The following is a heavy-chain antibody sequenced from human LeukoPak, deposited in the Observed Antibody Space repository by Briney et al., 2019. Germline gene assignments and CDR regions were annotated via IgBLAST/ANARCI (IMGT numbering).Heavy chain of an antibody. Sequence: SETLSLTCTVSGGSVSSGSYYWSWIRQPPGKGLEWIGYIYYSGSTNYNPSLKGRVTISVDTSKNQFSLKLSSVTAADTAVYYCARDWDYWGQGTLVTVSS. CDR1: GGSVSSGSYY. J-gene: IGHJ4*02. CDR3: ARDWDY. V-gene: IGHV4-61*01. CDR2: IYYSGST.